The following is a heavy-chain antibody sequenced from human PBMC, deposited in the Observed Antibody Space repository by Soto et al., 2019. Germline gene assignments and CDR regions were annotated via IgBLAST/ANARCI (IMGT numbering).Heavy chain of an antibody. D-gene: IGHD6-19*01. J-gene: IGHJ4*02. CDR1: GYSFSSYW. Sequence: AGESLKISCKGSGYSFSSYWIAWVRQMPGKGLEWMGIIFPRDSDTRYSASLQGQVTMSADKSISTAYLQWSNLKASDSAIYYCARQRYSSAWLEYWGQGTLVTVSS. CDR3: ARQRYSSAWLEY. CDR2: IFPRDSDT. V-gene: IGHV5-51*01.